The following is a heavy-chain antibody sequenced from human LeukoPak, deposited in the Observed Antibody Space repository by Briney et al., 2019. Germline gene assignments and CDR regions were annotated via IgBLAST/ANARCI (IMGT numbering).Heavy chain of an antibody. D-gene: IGHD2-8*02. Sequence: SGGSLRLSCAASGFTFSSYAMSWVRQAPGKGLEWVSAISGSGGSTYYADSVKGRFTISRDNSKNTLYLQMNSLRAEDTAVYYCAKGGGVIGRSYYFDYWGQGTLVTVSS. CDR2: ISGSGGST. CDR1: GFTFSSYA. V-gene: IGHV3-23*01. J-gene: IGHJ4*02. CDR3: AKGGGVIGRSYYFDY.